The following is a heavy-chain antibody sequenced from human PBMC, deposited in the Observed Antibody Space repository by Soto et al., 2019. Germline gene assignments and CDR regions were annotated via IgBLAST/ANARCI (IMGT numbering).Heavy chain of an antibody. J-gene: IGHJ6*02. CDR3: ARPGFLEWLLNNGMDV. V-gene: IGHV3-30-3*01. D-gene: IGHD3-3*01. CDR1: GFTFSSYA. Sequence: WWSLRLFCAASGFTFSSYAMHWVRQARGKGLEWVAVISYDGSNKYYADSVKGRFTIFRDNSNNTLYLQMNSLRAEDTAVHYCARPGFLEWLLNNGMDVWGQGTPVTVS. CDR2: ISYDGSNK.